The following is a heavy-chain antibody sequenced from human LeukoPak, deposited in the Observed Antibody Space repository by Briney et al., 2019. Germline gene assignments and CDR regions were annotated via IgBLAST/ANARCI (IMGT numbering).Heavy chain of an antibody. CDR1: GYTFTSYG. Sequence: GASVKVSCKASGYTFTSYGISWVRQAPGQGLEWMGCITAYNGNTNYAQKLQGRVTMTTDTSTSTAYMKLRSLRADDTAVYYCARDRSSGWYREFDYWGQGTLVTVSS. J-gene: IGHJ4*02. V-gene: IGHV1-18*04. CDR2: ITAYNGNT. CDR3: ARDRSSGWYREFDY. D-gene: IGHD6-19*01.